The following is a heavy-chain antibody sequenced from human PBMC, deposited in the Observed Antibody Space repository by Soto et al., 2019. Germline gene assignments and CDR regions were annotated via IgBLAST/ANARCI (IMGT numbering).Heavy chain of an antibody. CDR2: ISGSGGST. CDR1: GFTFSSYA. CDR3: AKGEFDY. D-gene: IGHD1-26*01. J-gene: IGHJ4*02. Sequence: EVQLLESGGGLVQPGGSLRLSCAASGFTFSSYAMSWVRPAPGKGLEWVSAISGSGGSTYYADSVRGRFTISRDTTKITLDLQMNNLGAEDTAGYYCAKGEFDYWGQGTLVTVSS. V-gene: IGHV3-23*01.